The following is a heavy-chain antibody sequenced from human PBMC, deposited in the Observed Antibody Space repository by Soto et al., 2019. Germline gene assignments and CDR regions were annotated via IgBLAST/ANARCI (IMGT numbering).Heavy chain of an antibody. D-gene: IGHD1-1*01. CDR3: ARDLTEVIANWNQIGFDY. J-gene: IGHJ4*02. Sequence: QVQLVQSGAEVKKPGASVKVSCKASGYTFTSYGISWVRQAPGQGLEWMGWISAYNGNTNYAQKLQGRVTMTTDTSTSTAYMELRSLRSDDTAVYYCARDLTEVIANWNQIGFDYWGQGTLVTVSS. V-gene: IGHV1-18*01. CDR2: ISAYNGNT. CDR1: GYTFTSYG.